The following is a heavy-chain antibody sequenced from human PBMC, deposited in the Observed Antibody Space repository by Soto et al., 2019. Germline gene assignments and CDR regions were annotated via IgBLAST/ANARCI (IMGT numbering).Heavy chain of an antibody. CDR1: GFSLTTTHMG. Sequence: QITLKESGPPLVRPAQTLTLTCAFSGFSLTTTHMGVAWIRQPPGKALEWLALIYWDDDKRYSPSLKNRLAISKDNSRHRVVLTITNMNPEDTGTYFCAHAGDYDLLSFDHWGPGTLVTVSS. CDR3: AHAGDYDLLSFDH. D-gene: IGHD4-17*01. V-gene: IGHV2-5*02. J-gene: IGHJ4*02. CDR2: IYWDDDK.